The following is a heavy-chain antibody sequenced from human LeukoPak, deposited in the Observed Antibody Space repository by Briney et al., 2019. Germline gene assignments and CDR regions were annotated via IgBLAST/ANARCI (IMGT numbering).Heavy chain of an antibody. CDR2: ISSSGSTI. CDR1: GFTLSNYW. D-gene: IGHD6-13*01. J-gene: IGHJ4*02. Sequence: PGGSLRLSCSASGFTLSNYWMHWVRQAPGKGLEWVSYISSSGSTIYYADSVKGRFTISRDNAKKSLYLQMNSLRAEDTAVYYCARRLPGITVAGYDYWGQGTLVTVSS. CDR3: ARRLPGITVAGYDY. V-gene: IGHV3-48*04.